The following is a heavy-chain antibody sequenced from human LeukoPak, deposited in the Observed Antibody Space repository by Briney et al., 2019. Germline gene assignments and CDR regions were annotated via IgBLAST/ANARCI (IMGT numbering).Heavy chain of an antibody. Sequence: PGGSLRLSCAASGFTVSSNYMSWVRQAPGKGLEWVSVLYSGGSTYYADSVKGRFTISRDNSKNTLYLQMNSLRAEDTAVYYCVGDTAMVPFDYWGQGTLVTVSS. J-gene: IGHJ4*02. V-gene: IGHV3-53*01. CDR1: GFTVSSNY. CDR3: VGDTAMVPFDY. D-gene: IGHD5-18*01. CDR2: LYSGGST.